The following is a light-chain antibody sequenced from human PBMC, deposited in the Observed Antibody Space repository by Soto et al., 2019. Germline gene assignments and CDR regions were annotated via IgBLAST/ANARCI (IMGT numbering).Light chain of an antibody. V-gene: IGLV2-14*01. J-gene: IGLJ2*01. CDR1: SSDVGGYNY. CDR2: DVS. CDR3: SSYTSSNTVV. Sequence: QSALTQPASVSGSPGQSIAISCTGTSSDVGGYNYVSWYQQHPGKAPKLMIYDVSARPSGVSNRFSGSKSDNTASLTISGLQAEDEADYSCSSYTSSNTVVFGGGTQLTVL.